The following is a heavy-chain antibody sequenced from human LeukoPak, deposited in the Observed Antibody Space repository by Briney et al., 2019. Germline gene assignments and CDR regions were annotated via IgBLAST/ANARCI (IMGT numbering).Heavy chain of an antibody. Sequence: PSETLSLTCTVSGGSISSGTYLWGWIRQPPGKGLDWIGGMFYSGTTYYSTSFKSRFTISVDTSKNQLSLKMSSVTATDTAVYYCARHADRGVGYDYGIDVWGQGTTVTVSS. CDR1: GGSISSGTYL. CDR2: MFYSGTT. V-gene: IGHV4-39*01. CDR3: ARHADRGVGYDYGIDV. J-gene: IGHJ6*02. D-gene: IGHD3-10*01.